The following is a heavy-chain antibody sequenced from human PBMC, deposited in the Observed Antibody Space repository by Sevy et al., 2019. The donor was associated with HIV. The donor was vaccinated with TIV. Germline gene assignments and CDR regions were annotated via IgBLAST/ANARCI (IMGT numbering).Heavy chain of an antibody. J-gene: IGHJ4*02. CDR3: ARGGYYYDNAAYYALDS. CDR2: IWSDGASQ. D-gene: IGHD3-22*01. CDR1: GFTFSNYD. V-gene: IGHV3-33*01. Sequence: GSLRLSCAATGFTFSNYDMHWVRQAPGKGMEWVAIIWSDGASQYHGASVKGRFTISRDNSKNTLYLQMNNVRVEDTAVYYCARGGYYYDNAAYYALDSWGQGTLVTVSS.